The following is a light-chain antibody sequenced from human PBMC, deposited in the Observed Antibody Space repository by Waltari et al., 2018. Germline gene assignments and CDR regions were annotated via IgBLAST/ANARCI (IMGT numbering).Light chain of an antibody. V-gene: IGKV1-5*03. CDR1: QNINNW. CDR3: LQYHSFHT. Sequence: QLTQSPSTLPPSLGDKFTIPCRASQNINNWLAWYQQKPGKAPKLLIYKTSTLQVGVPLRFSGSASGTEFTLTISSLQPDDLATYYCLQYHSFHTFGQGTKLDIK. CDR2: KTS. J-gene: IGKJ2*01.